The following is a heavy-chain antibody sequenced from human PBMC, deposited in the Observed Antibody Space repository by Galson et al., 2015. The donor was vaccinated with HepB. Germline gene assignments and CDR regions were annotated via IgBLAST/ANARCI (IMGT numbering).Heavy chain of an antibody. CDR2: IIPIFGTA. V-gene: IGHV1-69*06. J-gene: IGHJ4*02. Sequence: SVKVSCKASGGTFSSYAISWVRQAPGQGLEWMGGIIPIFGTANYAQKFQGRVTITADKSTSTAYMELSSLRSEDTAVYYCARAIVVVPADLGVFDYWGQGTLSPSPQ. D-gene: IGHD2-2*01. CDR3: ARAIVVVPADLGVFDY. CDR1: GGTFSSYA.